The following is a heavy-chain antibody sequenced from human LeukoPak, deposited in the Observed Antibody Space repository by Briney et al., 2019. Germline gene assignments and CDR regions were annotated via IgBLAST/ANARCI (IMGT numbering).Heavy chain of an antibody. CDR3: ATTSPGYYYYYMDV. CDR1: GYSISSGYY. J-gene: IGHJ6*03. Sequence: PSETLSLTCAVPGYSISSGYYWGWIRQPPGKGLEWIGSIYHSGSTYYNPSLKSRVTISVDTSKNQFSLKLSSVTAADTAVYYCATTSPGYYYYYMDVWGKGTTVTVSS. CDR2: IYHSGST. V-gene: IGHV4-38-2*01.